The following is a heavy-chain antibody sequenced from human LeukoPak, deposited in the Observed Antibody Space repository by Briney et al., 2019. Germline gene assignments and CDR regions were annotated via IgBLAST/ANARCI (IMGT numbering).Heavy chain of an antibody. CDR2: INHSGST. V-gene: IGHV4-34*01. Sequence: SETLSLTCAVYGGSFSGYYWSWIRQPPGKGLEWIGEINHSGSTNYNPSLKSRVTISVDTSKNQFSLKLSSVTAADTAVYYCARLSAGPTDYWGQGTLVTVSS. J-gene: IGHJ4*02. CDR1: GGSFSGYY. D-gene: IGHD6-13*01. CDR3: ARLSAGPTDY.